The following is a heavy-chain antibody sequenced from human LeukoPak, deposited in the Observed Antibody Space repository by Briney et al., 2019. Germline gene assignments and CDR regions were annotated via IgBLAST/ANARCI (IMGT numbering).Heavy chain of an antibody. D-gene: IGHD3-22*01. J-gene: IGHJ4*02. V-gene: IGHV4-59*11. CDR2: IYYSGST. CDR3: ASSRYYDSSGYFDY. CDR1: GGSISSHY. Sequence: SETLSLTCTVSGGSISSHYWSWIQQPPGKGLEWIGYIYYSGSTNYNPSLKSRVTISVDTSKNQFSLKLSSVTAADTAVYYCASSRYYDSSGYFDYWGQGTLVTVPS.